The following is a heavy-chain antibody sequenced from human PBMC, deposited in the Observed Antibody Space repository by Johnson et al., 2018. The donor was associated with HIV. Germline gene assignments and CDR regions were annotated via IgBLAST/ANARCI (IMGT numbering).Heavy chain of an antibody. CDR1: GFTVSSNY. Sequence: VQLVESGGGLVQPGGSLRLSCVVSGFTVSSNYITWVRQAPGKGLEWVSVISSGGDTYYADSVKDRFTISRDNSKNTLYLQMNRLRADDTAVYYCAREGPSERAGFDIWGQGTMVTVSS. V-gene: IGHV3-66*01. CDR3: AREGPSERAGFDI. J-gene: IGHJ3*02. CDR2: ISSGGDT.